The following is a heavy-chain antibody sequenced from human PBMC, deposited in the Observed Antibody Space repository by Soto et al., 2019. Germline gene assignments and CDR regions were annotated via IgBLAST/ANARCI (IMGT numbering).Heavy chain of an antibody. D-gene: IGHD2-15*01. CDR1: GGSISSSSYY. V-gene: IGHV4-39*02. Sequence: QLQLQESGPGLVKPSETLSLTCTVSGGSISSSSYYWGWIRQPPGKGLEWIGSIYYSGSTYYNPSLKSRVTISVDTSKNHFSLKLSSVTAADTAVYYCVREGWSVVVVGGPMGYWGQGTLVTVSS. CDR2: IYYSGST. CDR3: VREGWSVVVVGGPMGY. J-gene: IGHJ4*02.